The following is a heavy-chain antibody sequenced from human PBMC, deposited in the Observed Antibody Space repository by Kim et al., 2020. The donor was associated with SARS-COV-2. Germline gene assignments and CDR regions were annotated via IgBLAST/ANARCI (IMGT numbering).Heavy chain of an antibody. CDR1: GFTFSSYA. D-gene: IGHD3-10*01. J-gene: IGHJ6*02. Sequence: GGSLRLSCAVSGFTFSSYAMSWVRQAPGKGLEWVSAISGSGGSTYYADSVKGRFTISRDNSKNTLYLQMNSLRAEDTAVYYCANYGSGSYYMSYYYYGMDVWGQGTTVTVSS. CDR3: ANYGSGSYYMSYYYYGMDV. V-gene: IGHV3-23*01. CDR2: ISGSGGST.